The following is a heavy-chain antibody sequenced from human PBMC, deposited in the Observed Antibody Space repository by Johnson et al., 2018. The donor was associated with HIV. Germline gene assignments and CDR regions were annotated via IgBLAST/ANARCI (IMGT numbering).Heavy chain of an antibody. D-gene: IGHD6-13*01. V-gene: IGHV3-74*02. CDR1: GFTFSSYW. CDR2: IKSDGSST. J-gene: IGHJ3*02. CDR3: ARVITEGGTRWAFDI. Sequence: VQLVESGGGLVKPGGSLRLSCAASGFTFSSYWMHWVRQAPGKGLVWVSRIKSDGSSTSYADSVKGRFTISRDNAKNTLYLQMNSLRAEDTAVYYCARVITEGGTRWAFDIWGQGTIVTVSS.